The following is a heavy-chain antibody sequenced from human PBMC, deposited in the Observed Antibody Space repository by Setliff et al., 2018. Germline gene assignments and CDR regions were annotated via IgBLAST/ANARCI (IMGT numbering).Heavy chain of an antibody. CDR1: GFSFSSSG. CDR3: ARAFYYDFWTFDY. J-gene: IGHJ4*02. Sequence: GGSLRLSCAASGFSFSSSGMGWVRQAPGKGLEWVSGISGSGVGTYYADPVKGRFTISRDNSKNILYVQMNDLRAEDTAVYYCARAFYYDFWTFDYWGQGTLVTVSS. V-gene: IGHV3-23*01. CDR2: ISGSGVGT. D-gene: IGHD3-3*01.